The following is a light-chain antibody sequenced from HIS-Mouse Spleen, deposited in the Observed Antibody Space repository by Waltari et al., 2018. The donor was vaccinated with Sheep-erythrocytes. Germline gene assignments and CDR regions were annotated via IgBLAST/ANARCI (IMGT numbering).Light chain of an antibody. Sequence: DIQMTQSPSSLSASVGDRLPITCRASQSISSYLNWYQQKPGKAPKLLIYAASSLQSGVPSRFSGSGSGTDFTLTISRLQPEDFATYYCQQSYSTPRTFGQGTKVEIK. CDR3: QQSYSTPRT. J-gene: IGKJ1*01. V-gene: IGKV1-39*01. CDR1: QSISSY. CDR2: AAS.